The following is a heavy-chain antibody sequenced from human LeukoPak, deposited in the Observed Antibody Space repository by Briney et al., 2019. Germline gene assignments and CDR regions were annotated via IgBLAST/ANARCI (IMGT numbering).Heavy chain of an antibody. CDR2: IIPIFGTA. CDR3: AREASMVATSPFDY. Sequence: SVKVSCKASGGTFSSYAISWVRQAPGQGLKWMGGIIPIFGTANYAQKFQGRVTITADESTSTAYMELSSLRSEDTAVYYCAREASMVATSPFDYWGQGTLVTVSS. D-gene: IGHD5-12*01. CDR1: GGTFSSYA. J-gene: IGHJ4*02. V-gene: IGHV1-69*13.